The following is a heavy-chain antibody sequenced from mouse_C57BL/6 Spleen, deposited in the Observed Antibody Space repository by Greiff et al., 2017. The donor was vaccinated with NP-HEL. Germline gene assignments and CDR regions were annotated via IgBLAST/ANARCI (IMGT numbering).Heavy chain of an antibody. V-gene: IGHV5-4*01. J-gene: IGHJ4*01. D-gene: IGHD2-4*01. CDR3: AREGSYDYDGYAMDY. Sequence: EVMLVESGGGLVKPGGSLKLSCAASGFTFSSYAMSWVRQTPEKRLEWVATISDGGSYTYYPDNVKGRFTISRDNAKNNLDLQMSHLKSEDTAMDYCAREGSYDYDGYAMDYWGQGTSVTVSS. CDR2: ISDGGSYT. CDR1: GFTFSSYA.